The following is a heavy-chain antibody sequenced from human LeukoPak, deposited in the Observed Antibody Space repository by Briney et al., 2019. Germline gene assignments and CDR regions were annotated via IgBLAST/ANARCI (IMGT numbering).Heavy chain of an antibody. J-gene: IGHJ4*02. CDR2: IYTSGST. Sequence: SSETLSLTCTVSGGSINNYYWSWIRQPAGKGLEWIGRIYTSGSTNYNPSLKSRVTMSVDTSKNQFSLKLSSVTAADTAVYYCARVSIVRGGPDYYFDYWGQGTLVTVSP. D-gene: IGHD3-10*01. CDR1: GGSINNYY. CDR3: ARVSIVRGGPDYYFDY. V-gene: IGHV4-4*07.